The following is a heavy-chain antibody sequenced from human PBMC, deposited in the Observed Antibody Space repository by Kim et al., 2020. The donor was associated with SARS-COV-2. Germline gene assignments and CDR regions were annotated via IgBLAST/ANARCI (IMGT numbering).Heavy chain of an antibody. CDR1: GFTFDDYG. CDR2: INWNGGST. Sequence: GGSLRLSCAASGFTFDDYGMSWVRQAPGKGLEWVSGINWNGGSTGYADSVKGRFTISRDNAKNSLYLQMNSLRAEDTALYYCARDRLIGEWLRLGAYYFDYWGQGTLVTVSS. D-gene: IGHD5-12*01. CDR3: ARDRLIGEWLRLGAYYFDY. J-gene: IGHJ4*02. V-gene: IGHV3-20*04.